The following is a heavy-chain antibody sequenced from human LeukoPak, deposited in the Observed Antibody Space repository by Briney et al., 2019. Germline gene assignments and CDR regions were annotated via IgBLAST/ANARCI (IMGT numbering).Heavy chain of an antibody. V-gene: IGHV3-7*01. CDR1: GFSFDDYA. CDR2: IKTDGSQI. D-gene: IGHD3-10*02. CDR3: AELGITMIGGV. J-gene: IGHJ6*04. Sequence: GALRLSCAASGFSFDDYAMHWVRQAPGKGLEWVANIKTDGSQIYYVDSVKGRFTISRDNAKNSLYLQMNSLRAEDTAVYYCAELGITMIGGVWGKGTTVTISS.